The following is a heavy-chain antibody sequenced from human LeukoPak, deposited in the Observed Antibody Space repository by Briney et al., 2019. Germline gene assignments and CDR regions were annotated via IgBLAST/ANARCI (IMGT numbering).Heavy chain of an antibody. Sequence: ASVKVSCKASGYTFTSYDINWVRQATGQGLEWMGWMNPNNGNTGYAQKFQGRVTMTRSTSISTAYMELSSLRSEDTAVYYCAREVWQQLIGYGMDVWGKGTTVTVSS. J-gene: IGHJ6*04. CDR2: MNPNNGNT. CDR3: AREVWQQLIGYGMDV. V-gene: IGHV1-8*01. D-gene: IGHD6-13*01. CDR1: GYTFTSYD.